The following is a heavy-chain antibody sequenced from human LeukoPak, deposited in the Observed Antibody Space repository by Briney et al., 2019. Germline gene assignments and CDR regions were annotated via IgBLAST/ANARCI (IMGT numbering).Heavy chain of an antibody. CDR2: ITGGGVST. CDR3: VKDIHTWIHLWLDS. Sequence: GGSLRLSCAASGFGFSYHAMHWVRQTPGEGLEWVSGITGGGVSTHYADSVKGRFTISRDNSKNTLFLQMNSLRAEDTAIYYCVKDIHTWIHLWLDSWGQGTLVAVSP. CDR1: GFGFSYHA. V-gene: IGHV3-23*01. J-gene: IGHJ4*02. D-gene: IGHD5-18*01.